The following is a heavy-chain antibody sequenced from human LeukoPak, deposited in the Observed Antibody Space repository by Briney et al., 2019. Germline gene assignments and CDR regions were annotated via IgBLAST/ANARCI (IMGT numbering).Heavy chain of an antibody. J-gene: IGHJ3*02. V-gene: IGHV3-64D*06. Sequence: GGSRRLSCSASGFTFSSYAMHWGRQAPGKGLEYGSVISSNGGSIYYADSVKGRFTISRDNSKNTLYLQMSSLRAEDTAVYFCVKPYSSSWLDAFDIWGQGTMVTVSS. D-gene: IGHD6-13*01. CDR3: VKPYSSSWLDAFDI. CDR2: ISSNGGSI. CDR1: GFTFSSYA.